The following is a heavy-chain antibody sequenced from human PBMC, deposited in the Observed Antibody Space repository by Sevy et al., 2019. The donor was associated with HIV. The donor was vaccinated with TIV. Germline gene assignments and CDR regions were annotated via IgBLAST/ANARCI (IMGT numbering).Heavy chain of an antibody. CDR3: VCPPKRCTSTSCPFDAFYM. D-gene: IGHD2-2*01. CDR2: ISSSGTK. CDR1: GFIFSDYNY. V-gene: IGHV3-11*01. Sequence: GESLKISCAASGFIFSDYNYIIWIRQSPGKGLEWVSYISSSGTKYYRESVKGRFTVSRDNAKNSLYLQMNSLRVEDTALYYCVCPPKRCTSTSCPFDAFYMWGQGTMVTVSS. J-gene: IGHJ3*02.